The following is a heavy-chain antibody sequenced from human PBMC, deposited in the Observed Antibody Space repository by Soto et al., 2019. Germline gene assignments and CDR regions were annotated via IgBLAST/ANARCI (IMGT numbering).Heavy chain of an antibody. Sequence: GGSLRLSCNFSGFRFSEHAMTWVRQAPGKGLEWVGFIRNTPYGGTTDYAASVRGRFTISRDDSASIAYLQMNSLKTEDSGLYYCSRGSFGYYGPWGPGTLVTVSS. D-gene: IGHD2-2*03. CDR1: GFRFSEHA. CDR3: SRGSFGYYGP. J-gene: IGHJ5*02. V-gene: IGHV3-49*04. CDR2: IRNTPYGGTT.